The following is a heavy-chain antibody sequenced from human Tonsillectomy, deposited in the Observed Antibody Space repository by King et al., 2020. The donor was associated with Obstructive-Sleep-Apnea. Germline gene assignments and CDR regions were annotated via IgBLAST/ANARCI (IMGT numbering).Heavy chain of an antibody. CDR2: ISYDGSNK. CDR1: GFTFSSYA. V-gene: IGHV3-30*04. J-gene: IGHJ4*02. Sequence: VQLVESGGGVVQPGRSLRLSCAASGFTFSSYAMHWVRQAPGKGLGWVAVISYDGSNKYYADSVKGRFTISRDNSKNTLYLQMNSLRAEDTAVYYCARSSGGQQLSFDYWGQGTLVTVSS. CDR3: ARSSGGQQLSFDY. D-gene: IGHD6-13*01.